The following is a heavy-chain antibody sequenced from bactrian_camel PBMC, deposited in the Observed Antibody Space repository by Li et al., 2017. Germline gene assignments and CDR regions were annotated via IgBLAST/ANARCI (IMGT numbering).Heavy chain of an antibody. CDR1: GRMYPTYC. CDR3: AVDPSGRAWSSGVLSPGEYSR. J-gene: IGHJ4*01. V-gene: IGHV3S53*01. CDR2: IADDGTT. Sequence: HVQLVESGGGSVQAGSSLRLSCAVSGRMYPTYCMGWYRHRSGKEREGVAAIADDGTTTYADSVKGRFTISKDNGKNTLDLEMVNLKPEDTAMYYCAVDPSGRAWSSGVLSPGEYSRWGQGTQVTVS. D-gene: IGHD2*01.